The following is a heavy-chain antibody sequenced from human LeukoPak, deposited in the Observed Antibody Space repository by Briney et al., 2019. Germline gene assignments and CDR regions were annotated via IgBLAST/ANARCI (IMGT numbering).Heavy chain of an antibody. V-gene: IGHV1-69*04. CDR1: GGTFSSYA. D-gene: IGHD6-6*01. J-gene: IGHJ5*02. CDR2: TIPILGIA. Sequence: SVKVSCKASGGTFSSYAISWVRQAPGQGLEWMGRTIPILGIANYAQKFQGRVTITADKSTSTAYMELSSLRSEDTAVYYCARGFLYSSSLCWFDPWGQGTLVTVSS. CDR3: ARGFLYSSSLCWFDP.